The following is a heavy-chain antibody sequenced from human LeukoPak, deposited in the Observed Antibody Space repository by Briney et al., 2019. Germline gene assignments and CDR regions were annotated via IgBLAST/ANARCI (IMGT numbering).Heavy chain of an antibody. D-gene: IGHD3-10*01. CDR2: ISGYNGNT. V-gene: IGHV1-18*01. J-gene: IGHJ4*02. CDR1: GHSFTTYG. CDR3: ARSDISIVRGAMV. Sequence: ASVKVSCKASGHSFTTYGIRGVRQAPGQGLEWMGWISGYNGNTNYAQKFQGRITMTTETSTSTAYMELRSLRSDDTAVYYCARSDISIVRGAMVWGQGTLVIVSS.